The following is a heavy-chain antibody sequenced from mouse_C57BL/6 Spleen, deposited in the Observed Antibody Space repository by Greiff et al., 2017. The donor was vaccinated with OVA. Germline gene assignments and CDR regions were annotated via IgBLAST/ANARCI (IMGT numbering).Heavy chain of an antibody. CDR3: TRSDYYGSSYGWYFDG. Sequence: QVQLQQSGAELVRPGASVTLSCKASGYTFTDYEMHWVKQTPVHGLEWIGAIDPETGGTAYNQKFKGKAILTADKSSSTAYMELRSLTSEDSAVYYCTRSDYYGSSYGWYFDGWGTGATVTVS. CDR2: IDPETGGT. J-gene: IGHJ1*03. V-gene: IGHV1-15*01. D-gene: IGHD1-1*01. CDR1: GYTFTDYE.